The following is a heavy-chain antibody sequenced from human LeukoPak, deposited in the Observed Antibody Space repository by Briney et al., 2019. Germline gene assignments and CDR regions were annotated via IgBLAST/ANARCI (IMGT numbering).Heavy chain of an antibody. CDR1: GFTFSSNG. V-gene: IGHV3-30*02. Sequence: PGGSLRLSCAASGFTFSSNGMHWVRQAPGKGLEWVAFIRYSGNDERYADSVKSRFTISRDNSKNTLYLQMNSLRAEDTAVYYCAKDRSESYFYFDFWGQGTLVTVSS. CDR3: AKDRSESYFYFDF. D-gene: IGHD3-10*01. J-gene: IGHJ4*02. CDR2: IRYSGNDE.